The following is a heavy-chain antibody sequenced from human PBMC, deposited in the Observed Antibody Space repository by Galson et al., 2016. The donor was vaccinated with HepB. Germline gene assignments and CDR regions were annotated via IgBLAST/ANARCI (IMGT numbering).Heavy chain of an antibody. J-gene: IGHJ4*02. D-gene: IGHD5-24*01. CDR2: IGQDESHK. CDR1: GFSFSNSW. V-gene: IGHV3-7*04. CDR3: ARDRGWQQFDF. Sequence: LRLSCAASGFSFSNSWMPWVRQTPGKALERVANIGQDESHKYYVASVRGRFTISRDNAKNSLYLQMNTLRAEDKAVYYCARDRGWQQFDFWGQGTPVTVSS.